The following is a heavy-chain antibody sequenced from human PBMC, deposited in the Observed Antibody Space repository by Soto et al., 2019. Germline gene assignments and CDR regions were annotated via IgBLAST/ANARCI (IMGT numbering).Heavy chain of an antibody. CDR3: ASSYGDYVSY. D-gene: IGHD4-17*01. J-gene: IGHJ4*02. V-gene: IGHV4-39*01. CDR1: DGSISSSSYY. CDR2: ISYSGST. Sequence: ETLSLTCTVSDGSISSSSYYWGWIRQPPGKGLEWIGSISYSGSTYYNPSLKSRVTISVDTSKNQFSLKLSSVTAADTAVYYCASSYGDYVSYWGQGTLVTVSS.